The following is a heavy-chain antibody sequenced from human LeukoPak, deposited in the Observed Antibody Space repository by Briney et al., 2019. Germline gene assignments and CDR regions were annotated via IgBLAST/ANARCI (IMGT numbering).Heavy chain of an antibody. V-gene: IGHV3-9*01. J-gene: IGHJ5*02. D-gene: IGHD2-21*01. CDR1: GFTFDDYA. CDR2: VSWNGGSV. Sequence: PGGSLRLSCAASGFTFDDYAMHWVRQAPGKGLEWVSGVSWNGGSVGYADSVKGRFAISRDNAKSSVYRQMNSLGTEDTALYYCAKGRIAVVRTALWFDPWGEGTLVTVSS. CDR3: AKGRIAVVRTALWFDP.